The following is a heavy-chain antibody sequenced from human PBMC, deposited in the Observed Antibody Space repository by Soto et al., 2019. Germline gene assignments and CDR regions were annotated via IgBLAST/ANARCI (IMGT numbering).Heavy chain of an antibody. CDR2: IWNDGSNE. Sequence: QVQLVESGGGVVRPGGSLRLSCEGSGFPFRSYGIHWVRQAPGKGLEWLAIIWNDGSNEYYADSVKGRFTISRDNSKNMVYLQVTNLRAEDTAVYFCARDQTDSGGYSDSWGQGTLVTVSS. D-gene: IGHD2-15*01. V-gene: IGHV3-33*01. CDR3: ARDQTDSGGYSDS. CDR1: GFPFRSYG. J-gene: IGHJ4*02.